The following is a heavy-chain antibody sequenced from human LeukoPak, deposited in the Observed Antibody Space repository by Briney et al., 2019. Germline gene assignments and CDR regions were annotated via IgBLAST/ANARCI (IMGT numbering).Heavy chain of an antibody. Sequence: ASVKVSCKASGYTFTSYYMHWVRQAPGQGLEWMGIINPSGGSTSYAQKFQGRVTMTRDMSTSTVYMELSSLRSEDTAVYYCANLSSRTRAFDIWGQGTMVTVSS. CDR1: GYTFTSYY. V-gene: IGHV1-46*01. CDR2: INPSGGST. D-gene: IGHD6-13*01. J-gene: IGHJ3*02. CDR3: ANLSSRTRAFDI.